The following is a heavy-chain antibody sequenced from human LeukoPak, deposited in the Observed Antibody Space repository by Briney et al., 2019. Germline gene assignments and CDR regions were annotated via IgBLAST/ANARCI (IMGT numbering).Heavy chain of an antibody. Sequence: PSETLSLTCTVSGGSISSYYWSWIRQPPGKGLEWIGYIYYSGSTNYNPSLKSRVTISVDTSKNQFSLKLSSVTAADTAVYYCGSTNYNPSLKSRVTISVDTSKNQFSLKLSSVTAADTAVYYCARYELLWFGELFGYFDYWGQGTLVTVSS. CDR1: GGSISSYY. CDR2: IYYSGST. J-gene: IGHJ4*02. V-gene: IGHV4-59*08. D-gene: IGHD3-10*01. CDR3: GSTNYNPSLKSRVTISVDTSKNQFSLKLSSVTAADTAVYYCARYELLWFGELFGYFDY.